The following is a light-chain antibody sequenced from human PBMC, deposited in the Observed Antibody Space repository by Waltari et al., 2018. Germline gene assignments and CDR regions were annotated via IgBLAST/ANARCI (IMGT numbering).Light chain of an antibody. Sequence: DREVTQSPATLSLSPGERATLSCRASQNVSKTLAWYQQNPSQAPRLLIYAASHTPTAISDRCSGSVSGTDFTLTINSLQSENFWVCYCQSYTEWIWTFGRGTKVEI. CDR3: QSYTEWIWT. J-gene: IGKJ1*01. CDR1: QNVSKT. V-gene: IGKV3-15*01. CDR2: AAS.